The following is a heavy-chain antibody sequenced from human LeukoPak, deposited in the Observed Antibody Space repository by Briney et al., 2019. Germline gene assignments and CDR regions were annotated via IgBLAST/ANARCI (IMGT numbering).Heavy chain of an antibody. Sequence: SETLSLTCAVSGGSISNSNWWSWIRQPPGKGLQWIGEVYHSGNTNYNPSLKSRVTMSVDKSKNQFSLNLTSVTAADTAVNYCTRVSLRWFDPWGQGTLVTVSS. CDR2: VYHSGNT. CDR3: TRVSLRWFDP. D-gene: IGHD3-16*01. CDR1: GGSISNSNW. V-gene: IGHV4-4*02. J-gene: IGHJ5*02.